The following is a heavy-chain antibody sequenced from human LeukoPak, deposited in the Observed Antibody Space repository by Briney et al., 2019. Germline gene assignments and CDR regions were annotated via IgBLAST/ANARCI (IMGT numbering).Heavy chain of an antibody. CDR1: GFSISSGYY. Sequence: SETLSLTCGVSGFSISSGYYWGWIRQPPGKGLEWIGSVYYSGSTDYNPSLKSRVTISVDTSRNQFSLRLKSVTATDTAVYYCARNSPESYFDHWGQGSLVTVSS. CDR3: ARNSPESYFDH. V-gene: IGHV4-38-2*01. D-gene: IGHD2-21*01. J-gene: IGHJ4*02. CDR2: VYYSGST.